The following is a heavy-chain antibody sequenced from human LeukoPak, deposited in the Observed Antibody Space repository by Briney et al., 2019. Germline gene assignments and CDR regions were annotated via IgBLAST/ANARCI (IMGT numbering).Heavy chain of an antibody. CDR1: GGSISSSSYY. V-gene: IGHV4-39*01. J-gene: IGHJ4*02. Sequence: SETLSPTCTVSGGSISSSSYYWGWIRQPPGKGLEWIGSIYYSGSTYYNPSLKSRVTISVDTSKNQFSLKLSSVTAADTAVYYCARLRRGYDYGDYFDYWGQGTLVTVSS. D-gene: IGHD5-12*01. CDR3: ARLRRGYDYGDYFDY. CDR2: IYYSGST.